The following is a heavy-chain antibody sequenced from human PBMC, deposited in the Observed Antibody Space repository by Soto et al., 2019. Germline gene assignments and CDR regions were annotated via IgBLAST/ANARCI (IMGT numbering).Heavy chain of an antibody. V-gene: IGHV1-3*01. CDR2: INAGNGNT. CDR1: GYTFTSYA. Sequence: GASVKVSCKASGYTFTSYAMHWVRQAPGQRLEWMGWINAGNGNTKYSQKFQGRVTITRDTSASTAHMELSSLRSEDTAVYYCARDPSYYGMDVWGQGTTVTVSS. J-gene: IGHJ6*02. CDR3: ARDPSYYGMDV.